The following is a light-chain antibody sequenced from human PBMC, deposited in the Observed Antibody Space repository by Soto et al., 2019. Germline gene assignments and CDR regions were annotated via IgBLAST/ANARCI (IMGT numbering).Light chain of an antibody. CDR2: EVT. CDR1: SSDVGGYDY. J-gene: IGLJ3*02. Sequence: QSALTQPPSASGSPGQTVAISCTGTSSDVGGYDYVSWYQQHPGKAHKLMIYEVTQRPSGVPGLFAGSNSGNTASLTVSGLQDEDEADYYCSSYGGNNNLLFGGGTKVTVL. V-gene: IGLV2-8*01. CDR3: SSYGGNNNLL.